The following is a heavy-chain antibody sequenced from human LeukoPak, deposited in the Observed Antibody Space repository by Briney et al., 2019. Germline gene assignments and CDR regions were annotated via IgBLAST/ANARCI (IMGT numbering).Heavy chain of an antibody. CDR1: GASISSNW. J-gene: IGHJ4*02. CDR3: VRDRGEFSYSHDC. V-gene: IGHV4-4*02. D-gene: IGHD1-26*01. CDR2: IHHSGSA. Sequence: PSGTLSLTCAVSGASISSNWWNWVRQPPGKGLEWIGEIHHSGSANYNPSLKSRVTISLDTSENHFSLRLSSVTAADTAVYYCVRDRGEFSYSHDCWGQGTLVTVSS.